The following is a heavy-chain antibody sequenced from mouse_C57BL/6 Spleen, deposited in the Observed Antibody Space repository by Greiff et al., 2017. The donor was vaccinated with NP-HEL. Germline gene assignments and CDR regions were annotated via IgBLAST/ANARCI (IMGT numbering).Heavy chain of an antibody. D-gene: IGHD2-10*02. CDR2: IDPSDSYT. V-gene: IGHV1-59*01. Sequence: QVQLQQPGAELVRPGTSVKLSCKASGYTFTSYWMHWVKQRPGQGLAWIGVIDPSDSYTNYNQKFKGKATLTVDTSSSTAYMQLSSLTSEDSAVYYCARDSIYAMDYWGQGTSVTVSS. CDR1: GYTFTSYW. CDR3: ARDSIYAMDY. J-gene: IGHJ4*01.